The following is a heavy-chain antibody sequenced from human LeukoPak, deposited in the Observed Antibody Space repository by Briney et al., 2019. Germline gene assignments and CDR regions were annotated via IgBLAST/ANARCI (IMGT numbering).Heavy chain of an antibody. V-gene: IGHV3-30*02. CDR3: ARRGYYDSSGYSDY. J-gene: IGHJ4*02. Sequence: GGSLRLSCAASGFTFSSYGMHWVRQAPGKGLEWVAFIRYDGSNKYYADSVKGRFTISRDNAKNSLYLQMNSLRAEDTAVYYCARRGYYDSSGYSDYWGQGTLVTVSS. CDR2: IRYDGSNK. D-gene: IGHD3-22*01. CDR1: GFTFSSYG.